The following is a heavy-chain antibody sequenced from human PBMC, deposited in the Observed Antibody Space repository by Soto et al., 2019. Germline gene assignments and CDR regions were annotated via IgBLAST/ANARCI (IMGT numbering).Heavy chain of an antibody. Sequence: GASVKVSCKASGYTFTGYYMHWLRQAPGQGLEWMGWINPNSGGTNYAQRFQGRVTMTRDTSISTAYMELSRLRSDDTAVYYCARYDYGDIFDYWGQGTLVTVSS. CDR3: ARYDYGDIFDY. J-gene: IGHJ4*02. CDR1: GYTFTGYY. V-gene: IGHV1-2*02. D-gene: IGHD4-17*01. CDR2: INPNSGGT.